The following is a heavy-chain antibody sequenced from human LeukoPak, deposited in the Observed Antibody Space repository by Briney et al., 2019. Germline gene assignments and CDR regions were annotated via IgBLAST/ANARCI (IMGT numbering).Heavy chain of an antibody. CDR3: ARAVVVVDAFDI. Sequence: GGSLRLSCAASGFTVSSNYMSWVRQAPGKGLERVSVIYSGGSTYYADSVKGRFTISRDNSKNTLYLQMNSLRAEDTAVYYCARAVVVVDAFDIWGQGTMVTVSS. CDR2: IYSGGST. D-gene: IGHD2-15*01. CDR1: GFTVSSNY. J-gene: IGHJ3*02. V-gene: IGHV3-53*01.